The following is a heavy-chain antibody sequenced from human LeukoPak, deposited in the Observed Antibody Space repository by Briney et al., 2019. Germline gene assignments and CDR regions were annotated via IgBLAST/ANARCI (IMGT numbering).Heavy chain of an antibody. CDR2: IYTSGST. D-gene: IGHD2-15*01. V-gene: IGHV4-61*02. CDR1: GGSISSGSYY. CDR3: ARGGDCSGGSCYAFDY. Sequence: SETLSLTCTVSGGSISSGSYYWSWIRQPAGKGLEWIGRIYTSGSTNYNPSLKSRVTISVDTSKNQFSLKLSSVTAADTAVYYCARGGDCSGGSCYAFDYWGQGTLVTVSS. J-gene: IGHJ4*02.